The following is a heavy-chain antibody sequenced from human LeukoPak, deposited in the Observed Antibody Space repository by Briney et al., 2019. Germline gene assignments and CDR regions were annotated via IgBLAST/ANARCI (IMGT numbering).Heavy chain of an antibody. J-gene: IGHJ3*02. Sequence: SETLSLTCTVSGGSISSGSYYWSWIRQPAGKGLEWIGRIYTSGSTNYNPSLRSRVTISVDTSKNQFSLKLSSVTAADTAVYYCARASGRSYDFWSGYYGDAFDIWGQGTMVTVSS. V-gene: IGHV4-61*02. CDR1: GGSISSGSYY. D-gene: IGHD3-3*01. CDR2: IYTSGST. CDR3: ARASGRSYDFWSGYYGDAFDI.